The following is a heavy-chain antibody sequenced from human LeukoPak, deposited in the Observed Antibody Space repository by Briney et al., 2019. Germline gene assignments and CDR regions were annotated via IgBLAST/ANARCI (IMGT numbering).Heavy chain of an antibody. Sequence: PGGSLRLSCAASGFTFSDYTMSWVRQAPGKGLGWVSSISPSSTYTYYADSLKGRITISRDNAKNSLYLQMNSLRAEDTAVYYCVRHRSASDYWGQGALVTVSS. J-gene: IGHJ4*02. D-gene: IGHD3-10*01. CDR2: ISPSSTYT. V-gene: IGHV3-21*01. CDR1: GFTFSDYT. CDR3: VRHRSASDY.